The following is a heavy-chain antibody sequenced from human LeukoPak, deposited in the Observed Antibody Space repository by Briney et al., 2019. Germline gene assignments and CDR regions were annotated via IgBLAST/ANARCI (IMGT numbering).Heavy chain of an antibody. CDR1: GFTFSSYG. Sequence: AGGSLRLSCAASGFTFSSYGLHWVRQAPGKGLEWVAVISYDGSNKYYADSVKGRFTISRDNSKNTLYLQMNSLRAEDTAVYYCAKELGSSGTPSGWGQGTLVTFSS. J-gene: IGHJ4*02. CDR3: AKELGSSGTPSG. D-gene: IGHD6-19*01. CDR2: ISYDGSNK. V-gene: IGHV3-30*18.